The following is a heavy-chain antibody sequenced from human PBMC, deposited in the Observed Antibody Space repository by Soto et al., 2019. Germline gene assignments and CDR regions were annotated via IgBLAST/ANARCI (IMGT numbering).Heavy chain of an antibody. Sequence: SETLSLTCTVSSGSISRYYWSWIRQPPGKGLEWIGYISNSGSTNYNPSLKSRVTISLDTSKNQFSLKLTSVTAEDTAVYYCAKVGPYDSGSYMFRYNWFGPWGPGTLVTVSS. D-gene: IGHD3-10*01. J-gene: IGHJ5*02. CDR2: ISNSGST. V-gene: IGHV4-59*12. CDR3: AKVGPYDSGSYMFRYNWFGP. CDR1: SGSISRYY.